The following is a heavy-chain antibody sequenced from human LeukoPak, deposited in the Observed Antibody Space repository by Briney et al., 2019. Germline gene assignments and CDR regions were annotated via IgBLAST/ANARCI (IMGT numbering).Heavy chain of an antibody. CDR2: ISGSGGST. Sequence: PGGSLRLSCAASGFIFSNYAMSWVRQAPGKGLEWVSAISGSGGSTYYADSVKGRFTISRDNSKNSLYLQMNSLRAEDTAVYYCARDEYSSGYYYYYGMDVWGQGTTVTVSS. D-gene: IGHD6-19*01. CDR3: ARDEYSSGYYYYYGMDV. V-gene: IGHV3-23*01. CDR1: GFIFSNYA. J-gene: IGHJ6*02.